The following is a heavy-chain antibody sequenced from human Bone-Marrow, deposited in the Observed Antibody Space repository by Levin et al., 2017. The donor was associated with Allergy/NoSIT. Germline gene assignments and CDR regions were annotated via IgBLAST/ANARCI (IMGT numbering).Heavy chain of an antibody. CDR1: GFLFSAYA. V-gene: IGHV3-30-3*01. Sequence: LSLTCAASGFLFSAYAMHWVRQAPGKGLEWVALIIDDRSNTFYPDSVTARFTISRDNSKNTLYLQMNSLRTDDTAIYYCARDLDGSGSLDHWGQGTLVTVSS. CDR3: ARDLDGSGSLDH. J-gene: IGHJ4*02. D-gene: IGHD3-22*01. CDR2: IIDDRSNT.